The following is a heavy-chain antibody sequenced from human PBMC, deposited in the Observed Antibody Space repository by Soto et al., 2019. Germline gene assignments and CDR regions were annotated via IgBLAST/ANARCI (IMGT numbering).Heavy chain of an antibody. J-gene: IGHJ4*02. Sequence: PGGSLRLSCAASGFTFSSYAMSWVRQAPGKGLEWVSAISGSGGSTYYADSVKGRVTISRDNSKNTLYLQMNSLRAEDTAVYYCAKWEQQSLDSVPFDYWGQGTLVTVSS. CDR3: AKWEQQSLDSVPFDY. CDR1: GFTFSSYA. V-gene: IGHV3-23*01. CDR2: ISGSGGST. D-gene: IGHD6-13*01.